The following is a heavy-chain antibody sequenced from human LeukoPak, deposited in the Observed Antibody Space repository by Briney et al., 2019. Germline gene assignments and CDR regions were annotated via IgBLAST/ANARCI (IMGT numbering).Heavy chain of an antibody. Sequence: GGSLRLSCAASGFTFSNYAMSWVRQAPGKGLEWVSGISGSGGATYDADSVKGRFTISRDNSKNTLYLQMNSLRAEDTAVYYCAASPYNGTSPYYYLYYMDVWGKGTTVTVSS. V-gene: IGHV3-23*01. D-gene: IGHD2-2*01. J-gene: IGHJ6*03. CDR2: ISGSGGAT. CDR3: AASPYNGTSPYYYLYYMDV. CDR1: GFTFSNYA.